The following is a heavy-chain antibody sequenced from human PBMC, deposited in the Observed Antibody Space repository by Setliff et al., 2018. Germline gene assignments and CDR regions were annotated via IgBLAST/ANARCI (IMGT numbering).Heavy chain of an antibody. CDR3: ARGRGPDIVVTIPGDY. D-gene: IGHD2-15*01. CDR1: GYNFITLG. Sequence: GASVEVSCKTSGYNFITLGINWVRQAPGQGLEWVGWISPYSGKTDYAQKFQGRVIMTIDSSTTTAYLELKTLRSDDTAVYYCARGRGPDIVVTIPGDYWGQGTQVTVSS. V-gene: IGHV1-18*01. J-gene: IGHJ4*02. CDR2: ISPYSGKT.